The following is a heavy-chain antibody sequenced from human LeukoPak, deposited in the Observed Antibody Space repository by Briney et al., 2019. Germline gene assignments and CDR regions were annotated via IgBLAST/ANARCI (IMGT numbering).Heavy chain of an antibody. CDR3: ARDEPFVVVPAAISGGAYYYYYYMDV. D-gene: IGHD2-2*01. J-gene: IGHJ6*03. CDR2: INPNSGAT. CDR1: GYTFSGKY. V-gene: IGHV1-2*02. Sequence: ASVKVSCKASGYTFSGKYIHWVRQAPGQGLEWMGWINPNSGATKYAQKLRGRVTMTTDTSTSTAYMELRSLRSDDTAVYYCARDEPFVVVPAAISGGAYYYYYYMDVWGKGTTVTVSS.